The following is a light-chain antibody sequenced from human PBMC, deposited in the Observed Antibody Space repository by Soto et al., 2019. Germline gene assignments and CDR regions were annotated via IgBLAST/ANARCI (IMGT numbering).Light chain of an antibody. V-gene: IGKV1-6*01. CDR1: QAIRND. CDR2: GIS. Sequence: IQMTQSPSSLSASVGDTVTFTCRASQAIRNDLGWFQQRPGKPPKLLIYGISILQTGVPSRFSGSGSGTDFNLTISGLQPEDFATYYCLHDALFPYSFGQGTRLEI. CDR3: LHDALFPYS. J-gene: IGKJ2*03.